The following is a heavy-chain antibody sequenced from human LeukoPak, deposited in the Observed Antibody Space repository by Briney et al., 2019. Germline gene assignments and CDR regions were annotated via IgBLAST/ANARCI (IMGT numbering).Heavy chain of an antibody. J-gene: IGHJ4*02. Sequence: PGGSLRLSCAASGFTFDDYGMSWVRHAPGKGLEWVSGINWNGGSTGYADSVKGRFTISRDNAKNSLYLQMNSLRAEDTALYYCARVRDDNGALTQGWDYWGQGTLVTVSS. D-gene: IGHD2-8*01. V-gene: IGHV3-20*04. CDR2: INWNGGST. CDR3: ARVRDDNGALTQGWDY. CDR1: GFTFDDYG.